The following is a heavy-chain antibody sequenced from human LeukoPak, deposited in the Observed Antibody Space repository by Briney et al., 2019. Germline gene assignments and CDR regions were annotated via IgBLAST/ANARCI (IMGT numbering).Heavy chain of an antibody. Sequence: GGSLRLSCVGSGFTFSGYWMTWVRQAPGKGLEWVANIKDDGSEKYSVDSVKGRFTISRDNAKNLLYLQMSSLRAEDPAVYYCARARIDYWGQGTLVTVSS. D-gene: IGHD1-14*01. J-gene: IGHJ4*02. CDR2: IKDDGSEK. CDR3: ARARIDY. V-gene: IGHV3-7*04. CDR1: GFTFSGYW.